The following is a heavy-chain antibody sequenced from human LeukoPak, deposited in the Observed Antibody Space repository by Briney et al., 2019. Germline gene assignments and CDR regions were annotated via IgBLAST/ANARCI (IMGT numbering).Heavy chain of an antibody. CDR1: GYTFTGYY. V-gene: IGHV3-33*01. Sequence: SCKASGYTFTGYYMHWVRQAPGKGLEWVAVIWYDGSNKYYADSVKGRFTISRDNSKNTLYLQMNSLRAEDTAVYYCARDEGWEPSRGNNLDYWGQGTLVTVSS. CDR2: IWYDGSNK. J-gene: IGHJ4*02. CDR3: ARDEGWEPSRGNNLDY. D-gene: IGHD1-26*01.